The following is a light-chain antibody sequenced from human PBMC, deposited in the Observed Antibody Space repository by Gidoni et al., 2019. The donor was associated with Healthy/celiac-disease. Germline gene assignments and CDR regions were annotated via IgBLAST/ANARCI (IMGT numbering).Light chain of an antibody. V-gene: IGKV3-20*01. J-gene: IGKJ2*01. CDR1: QSVSSSY. CDR3: QRYGSSPYT. CDR2: GAS. Sequence: EIVLTQSPGTLSLSPGERATLSCRASQSVSSSYLAWYQQKPGQAPRLLIYGASSRATGIPDRFSGSGSGTDFTLTISRLEPEDFAVYYCQRYGSSPYTFXQXTKLEIK.